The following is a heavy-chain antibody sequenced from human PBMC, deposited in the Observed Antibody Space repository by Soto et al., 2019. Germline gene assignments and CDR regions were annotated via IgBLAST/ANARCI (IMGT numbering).Heavy chain of an antibody. J-gene: IGHJ4*02. CDR3: ARDGAHIDSSGNFDY. CDR1: GFTFSDYG. Sequence: ESGGGVVQPGRSLRLSCVASGFTFSDYGLNWVRQAPGKGLEWVAIAWFDGSVAFYADSVKGRFTISRDNSKNRVYLQMSSLRAEDTAIYFCARDGAHIDSSGNFDYWGQGTQVTVSS. CDR2: AWFDGSVA. V-gene: IGHV3-33*01. D-gene: IGHD6-19*01.